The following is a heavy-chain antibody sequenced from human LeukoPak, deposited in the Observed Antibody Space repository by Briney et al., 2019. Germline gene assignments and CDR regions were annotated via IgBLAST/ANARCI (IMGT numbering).Heavy chain of an antibody. V-gene: IGHV4-39*01. D-gene: IGHD1-26*01. J-gene: IGHJ4*02. CDR1: GGSINSTDSY. CDR3: ARLRRAHSGDGCADE. CDR2: VYYTGST. Sequence: SETLSLTCTVSGGSINSTDSYWGWIRQPPGKGLEWIGTVYYTGSTYDKPSLKSRVTISIDTSNNQFSLKVKSVTAADAALYYCARLRRAHSGDGCADEWGQGTLVTVSS.